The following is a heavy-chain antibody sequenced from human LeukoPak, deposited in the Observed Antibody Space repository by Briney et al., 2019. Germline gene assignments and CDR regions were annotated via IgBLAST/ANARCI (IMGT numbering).Heavy chain of an antibody. V-gene: IGHV4-59*02. Sequence: SETLSLTCTVSGGSVSSYYWSWIRQPPGKGLEWIGYIYYSGSTNYNPSLKSRVTISVDTSKNQFSLKLSSVTAADTAVYYCASSEGGGSYFYYYYGMDVWGQGTTVTVSS. CDR3: ASSEGGGSYFYYYYGMDV. CDR2: IYYSGST. CDR1: GGSVSSYY. J-gene: IGHJ6*02. D-gene: IGHD1-26*01.